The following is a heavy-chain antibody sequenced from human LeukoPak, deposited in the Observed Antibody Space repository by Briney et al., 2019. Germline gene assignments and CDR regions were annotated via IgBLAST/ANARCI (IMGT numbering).Heavy chain of an antibody. CDR2: ISYSGST. CDR3: AREERRDDYKFDY. D-gene: IGHD5-24*01. CDR1: GSSISSGDYY. V-gene: IGHV4-30-4*08. Sequence: SETLSRTCTVSGSSISSGDYYWSWIRQPPRKCLECIGHISYSGSTYTYYNPSLKSRVTISVDTSKNQFSLKLSSVTAADTAVYYCAREERRDDYKFDYWGPGTLVTVSS. J-gene: IGHJ4*02.